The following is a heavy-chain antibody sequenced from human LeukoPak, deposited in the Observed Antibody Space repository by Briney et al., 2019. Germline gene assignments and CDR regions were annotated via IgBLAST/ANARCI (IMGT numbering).Heavy chain of an antibody. V-gene: IGHV4-39*07. J-gene: IGHJ5*02. CDR2: INHSGST. CDR1: GGSISSSSYY. D-gene: IGHD1-20*01. CDR3: ARRKQLVAYITGTTGRWFDP. Sequence: SETLSLTCTVSGGSISSSSYYWGWIRQPPGEGLEWIGEINHSGSTNYNPSLKSRVTISVDTSKNQFSLKLSSVTAADTAVYYCARRKQLVAYITGTTGRWFDPWGQGTLVTVSS.